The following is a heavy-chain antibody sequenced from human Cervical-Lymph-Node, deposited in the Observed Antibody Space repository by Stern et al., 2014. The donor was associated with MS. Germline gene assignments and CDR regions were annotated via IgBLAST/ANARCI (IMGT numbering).Heavy chain of an antibody. CDR1: GYTFTSSR. CDR2: CSAYNGNT. Sequence: QVQLVESGAEVKKPGASVQGSCKASGYTFTSSRISWVRQAPGQGLEWMGLCSAYNGNTNYAQKLQGRVTMTTDTSTSAAYMELRSLRSDDTAVYYCARGLRGSENAFDIWGQGTMVTVSS. D-gene: IGHD2-15*01. V-gene: IGHV1-18*01. CDR3: ARGLRGSENAFDI. J-gene: IGHJ3*02.